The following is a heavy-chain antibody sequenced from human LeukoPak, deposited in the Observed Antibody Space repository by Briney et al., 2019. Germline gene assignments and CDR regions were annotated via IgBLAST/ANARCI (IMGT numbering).Heavy chain of an antibody. CDR2: ISGSGGST. CDR3: AKYTWGYCTNGVCYFDY. V-gene: IGHV3-23*01. J-gene: IGHJ4*02. CDR1: GFTLSSYS. Sequence: PGGSLRLSCAASGFTLSSYSMNWVRQTPGKGLEWVSAISGSGGSTYYADSVKGRFTISRDNSKNTLYLQMNSLRAEDTAVYYCAKYTWGYCTNGVCYFDYWGQGTLVTVSS. D-gene: IGHD2-8*01.